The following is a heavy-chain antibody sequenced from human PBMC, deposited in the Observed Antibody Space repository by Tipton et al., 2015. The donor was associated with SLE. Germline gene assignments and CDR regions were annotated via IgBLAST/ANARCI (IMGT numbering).Heavy chain of an antibody. J-gene: IGHJ4*02. V-gene: IGHV3-30*02. CDR3: AKDDTAVDDYFDY. Sequence: SGFTFSSYGMHWVRQAPGKGLEWVAFIRYDGSNKYYADSVKGRFTISRDNSKNTLYLQMNSLRAEDTAVYYCAKDDTAVDDYFDYWGQGTLVTVSS. CDR1: GFTFSSYG. CDR2: IRYDGSNK. D-gene: IGHD6-19*01.